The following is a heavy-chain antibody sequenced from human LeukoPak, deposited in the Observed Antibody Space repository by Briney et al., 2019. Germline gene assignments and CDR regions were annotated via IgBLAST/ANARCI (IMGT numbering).Heavy chain of an antibody. D-gene: IGHD3-22*01. CDR3: ARDGGNTYYYDSSGYYNYFDY. Sequence: ASVKVSCKASGYTFTGYYMHWVRQAPGQGLEWMGWINPNSGGTNYAQKFQGRVTITRDTSISTAYMELSRLRSDDTAVYYCARDGGNTYYYDSSGYYNYFDYWGQGTLVTVSS. CDR2: INPNSGGT. V-gene: IGHV1-2*02. CDR1: GYTFTGYY. J-gene: IGHJ4*02.